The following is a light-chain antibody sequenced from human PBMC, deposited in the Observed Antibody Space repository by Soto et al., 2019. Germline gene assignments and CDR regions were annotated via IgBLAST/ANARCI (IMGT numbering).Light chain of an antibody. CDR2: EVS. V-gene: IGLV2-14*01. Sequence: QSPRSQPACVSSSPGQSITTSCTGTSSDVGGYNYLSWYQQHPGKAPKRMIYEVSNRPSGVSNRFSGSKSGNTASLTISGLQAEDEADYYCSSYTSSSTLGVFGTGTKVTVL. J-gene: IGLJ1*01. CDR3: SSYTSSSTLGV. CDR1: SSDVGGYNY.